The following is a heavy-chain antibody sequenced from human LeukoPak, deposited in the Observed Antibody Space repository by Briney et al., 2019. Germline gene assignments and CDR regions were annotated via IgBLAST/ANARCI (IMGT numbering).Heavy chain of an antibody. CDR1: GYSFTSYW. J-gene: IGHJ4*02. D-gene: IGHD6-6*01. V-gene: IGHV5-51*01. CDR2: IYPGDSDT. Sequence: GESLKISCKGSGYSFTSYWIGWVRQMPGKGLEWMEIIYPGDSDTRYSPSFQGQVTISADKSISTAYLQWSSLKASDTAMYYCARRPAWLVRTYYFDYWGQGTLVTVSS. CDR3: ARRPAWLVRTYYFDY.